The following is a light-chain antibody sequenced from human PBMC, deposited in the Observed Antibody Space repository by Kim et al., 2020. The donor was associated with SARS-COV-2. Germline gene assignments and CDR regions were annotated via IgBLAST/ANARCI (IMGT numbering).Light chain of an antibody. CDR3: LQDYNFTFT. CDR1: EGIGNE. J-gene: IGKJ3*01. Sequence: AAVGDRITITCRASEGIGNELSCYQQKPGKAPTLLIYAASSLQSGVSSRFSGSGSGTEFTLTITSLQPEDFATYYCLQDYNFTFTFGPGTKVDIK. V-gene: IGKV1-6*01. CDR2: AAS.